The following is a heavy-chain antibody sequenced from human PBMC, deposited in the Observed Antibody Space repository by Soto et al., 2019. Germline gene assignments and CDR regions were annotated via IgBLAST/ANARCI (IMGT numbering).Heavy chain of an antibody. D-gene: IGHD3-22*01. CDR1: GFTFSSYG. V-gene: IGHV3-30*18. CDR2: ISYDGSNK. J-gene: IGHJ4*02. CDR3: AKSQEEIVVVTYFDY. Sequence: PGGSLRLSCAASGFTFSSYGMHWVRQAPGKGLEWVAVISYDGSNKYYADSVKGRFTISRDNSKNTLYLQMNSLRAEDTAVYYCAKSQEEIVVVTYFDYWGQGTLVTVSS.